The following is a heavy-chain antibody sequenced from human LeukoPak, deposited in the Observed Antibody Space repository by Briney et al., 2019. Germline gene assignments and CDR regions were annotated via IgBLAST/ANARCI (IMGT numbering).Heavy chain of an antibody. CDR1: GGTFSSYA. V-gene: IGHV1-69*05. CDR2: IIPIFGTA. CDR3: AIGDSYGYDR. Sequence: SVKVSCKASGGTFSSYAISWVRQAPGQGLEWMGGIIPIFGTANYAQKFQGRVTMTRDTSTSTVYMELSSLRSEDTAVYYCAIGDSYGYDRWGQGTLVTVSS. D-gene: IGHD5-18*01. J-gene: IGHJ5*02.